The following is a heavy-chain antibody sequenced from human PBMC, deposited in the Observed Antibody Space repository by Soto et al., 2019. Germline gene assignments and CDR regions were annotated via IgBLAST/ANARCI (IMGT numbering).Heavy chain of an antibody. Sequence: QVQLVESGGGVVQPGGSLRLSCATSGFAFSSYGMHWVRQAPGKGLEWVAVVRFDAINKYYADSVKGRFTISRDNSQSMVYLQMNSLRPDDTAVYYCAKLPNCGGDCYFDYWGQGTLVTVSS. CDR2: VRFDAINK. CDR1: GFAFSSYG. V-gene: IGHV3-30*02. D-gene: IGHD2-21*02. CDR3: AKLPNCGGDCYFDY. J-gene: IGHJ4*02.